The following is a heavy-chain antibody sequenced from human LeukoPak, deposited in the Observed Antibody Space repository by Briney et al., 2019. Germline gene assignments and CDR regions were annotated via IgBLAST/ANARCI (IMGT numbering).Heavy chain of an antibody. D-gene: IGHD3-22*01. CDR2: IYYSGST. Sequence: SETLSLTCTVSGGSISSGDYYWSWIRQRPGKGLEWIGYIYYSGSTYYNPSLKSRVTISVDTSKNQFSLKLSSVTAADTAVYYCARVLGSSGYYSPYFDYWGQGTLVTVSS. CDR1: GGSISSGDYY. V-gene: IGHV4-30-4*01. J-gene: IGHJ4*02. CDR3: ARVLGSSGYYSPYFDY.